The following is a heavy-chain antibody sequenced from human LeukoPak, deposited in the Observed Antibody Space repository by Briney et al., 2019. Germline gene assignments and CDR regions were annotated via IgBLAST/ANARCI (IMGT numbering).Heavy chain of an antibody. CDR2: IYYSGST. CDR1: GDSISSYY. CDR3: AGDRPSGSGSSFSLGMDV. V-gene: IGHV4-59*01. D-gene: IGHD3-10*01. Sequence: PSETLSLTCTVSGDSISSYYWSWIRRPPGKGLGRIVYIYYSGSTKYNPSLKSRVTMSLDTSKSQFSLKLNSVTAADTAVYYWAGDRPSGSGSSFSLGMDVWGQGTTVTVSS. J-gene: IGHJ6*02.